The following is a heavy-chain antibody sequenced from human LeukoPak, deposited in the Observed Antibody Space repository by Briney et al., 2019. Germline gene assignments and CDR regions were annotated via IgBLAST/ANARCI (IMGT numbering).Heavy chain of an antibody. J-gene: IGHJ4*02. Sequence: KAGGSLRLSCAASGFTFSRYNMNWVRQVPGKGLEWVSSISSSSSYIYYADSVKGRFTISRDNAKNSLYLQMNSLRAEDTAVYYCARDPIEQQLDYWGQGTLVTVSS. D-gene: IGHD6-13*01. CDR3: ARDPIEQQLDY. CDR1: GFTFSRYN. CDR2: ISSSSSYI. V-gene: IGHV3-21*01.